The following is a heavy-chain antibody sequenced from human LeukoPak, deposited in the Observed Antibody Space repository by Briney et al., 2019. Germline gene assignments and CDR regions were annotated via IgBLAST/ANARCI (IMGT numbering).Heavy chain of an antibody. CDR1: GYTLTEIS. D-gene: IGHD2-15*01. V-gene: IGHV1-24*01. CDR2: FDPEDGET. J-gene: IGHJ4*02. Sequence: ASVKVSCKVSGYTLTEISMHWVRQAPGKGLEWMGGFDPEDGETIYAQKFQGRVTMTEDTATDTAYMELSSLRSEDTAVYYCATGPASVAQPLNWGQRTLVTVSS. CDR3: ATGPASVAQPLN.